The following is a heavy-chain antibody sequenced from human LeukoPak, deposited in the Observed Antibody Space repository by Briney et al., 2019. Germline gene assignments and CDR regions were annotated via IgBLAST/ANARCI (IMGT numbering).Heavy chain of an antibody. Sequence: ASVKVSCKASGYTFSSYGISWVRQAPGQGLEWMGWISAYNGNTNYAQKFQGRVTITADESTSTAYMELSSLRTEDTAVYYCARYRWYCTNGVCRYYYYYGMDVWGQGTTVTVSS. CDR3: ARYRWYCTNGVCRYYYYYGMDV. CDR1: GYTFSSYG. J-gene: IGHJ6*02. D-gene: IGHD2-8*01. V-gene: IGHV1-18*01. CDR2: ISAYNGNT.